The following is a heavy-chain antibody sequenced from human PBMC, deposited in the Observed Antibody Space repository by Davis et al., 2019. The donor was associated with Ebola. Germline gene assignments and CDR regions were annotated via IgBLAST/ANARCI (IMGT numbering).Heavy chain of an antibody. V-gene: IGHV3-7*03. CDR1: GFTFSSYW. J-gene: IGHJ4*02. D-gene: IGHD2-21*01. CDR2: IKQDGSEK. Sequence: GESLKISCAASGFTFSSYWMSWVRQAPGKGLEWVANIKQDGSEKYYVDSVKGRFTISRDNAKNSLYLQMNSLRAEDTAVYYCAKSTSAPVMFDSWGQGTLVTVSS. CDR3: AKSTSAPVMFDS.